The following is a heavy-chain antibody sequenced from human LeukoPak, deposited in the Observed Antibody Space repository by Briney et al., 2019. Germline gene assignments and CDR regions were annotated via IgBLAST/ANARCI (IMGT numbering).Heavy chain of an antibody. CDR3: ARDRYIYGSEDRFDY. J-gene: IGHJ4*02. Sequence: SETLSLTCTVSGVSISSYYWSWIRQPPGKGLEWIGYIYYIGTTNYNPSLKSRVTISVDTSKNQFSLKLSSVTAADTAVYYCARDRYIYGSEDRFDYWGQGTLVTVSS. CDR2: IYYIGTT. V-gene: IGHV4-59*01. D-gene: IGHD5-18*01. CDR1: GVSISSYY.